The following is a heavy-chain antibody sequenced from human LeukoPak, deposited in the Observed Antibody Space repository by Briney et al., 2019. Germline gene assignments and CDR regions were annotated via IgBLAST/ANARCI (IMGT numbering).Heavy chain of an antibody. V-gene: IGHV4-61*02. Sequence: PSETLSLTCTVSGGSISSGSYYWVWIRPPAGKGLEWIGRIYTSGSTNYNPSLKSRVTISVNTSKNQFSLNLTSVTAADTAVYYCAREGAPSYDFWSGYYQWYYYYYMDVWGKGTPVTVSS. CDR3: AREGAPSYDFWSGYYQWYYYYYMDV. D-gene: IGHD3-3*01. CDR2: IYTSGST. CDR1: GGSISSGSYY. J-gene: IGHJ6*03.